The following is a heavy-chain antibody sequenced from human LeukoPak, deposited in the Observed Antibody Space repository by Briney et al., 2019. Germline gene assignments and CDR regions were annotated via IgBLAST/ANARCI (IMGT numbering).Heavy chain of an antibody. D-gene: IGHD3-3*01. Sequence: GGSLRLSCAASGFTFSSYAMSWVRQAPGKGLEWVSPISGSGGNTYYADSVKGRFTISRDSSRSTLYLQMSSLRAEDTAIYYCAKVTDYDFWSGYSAPGPFDYGGQGTLVTVSS. CDR1: GFTFSSYA. CDR2: ISGSGGNT. V-gene: IGHV3-23*01. J-gene: IGHJ4*02. CDR3: AKVTDYDFWSGYSAPGPFDY.